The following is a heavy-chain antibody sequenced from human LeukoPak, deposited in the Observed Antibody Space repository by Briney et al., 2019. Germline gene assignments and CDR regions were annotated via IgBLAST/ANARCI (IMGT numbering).Heavy chain of an antibody. CDR1: GFGFSAYW. V-gene: IGHV3-21*01. CDR3: ARVGSSDAFDI. D-gene: IGHD2-2*01. CDR2: ISSSSSYI. J-gene: IGHJ3*02. Sequence: GGSLRLSCAASGFGFSAYWMAWVRQAPGKGLEWVSSISSSSSYIYYADSVKGRFTISRDNAKNSLYLQMNSLRAEDTAVYYCARVGSSDAFDIWGQGTMVTVSS.